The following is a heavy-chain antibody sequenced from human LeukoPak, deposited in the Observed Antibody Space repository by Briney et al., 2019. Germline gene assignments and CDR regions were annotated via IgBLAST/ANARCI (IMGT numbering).Heavy chain of an antibody. CDR3: ARDFRSGYYKGGDNY. CDR1: GFTFSDYY. J-gene: IGHJ4*02. D-gene: IGHD3-22*01. CDR2: ISSSGSTI. Sequence: GGSLRLSCAASGFTFSDYYMSWIRQAPGKGLEWVSYISSSGSTIYYADSVKGRFTIHRDNAKNSLHLQMNSMRAEDTAVYYCARDFRSGYYKGGDNYWGQGTLVTVSS. V-gene: IGHV3-11*04.